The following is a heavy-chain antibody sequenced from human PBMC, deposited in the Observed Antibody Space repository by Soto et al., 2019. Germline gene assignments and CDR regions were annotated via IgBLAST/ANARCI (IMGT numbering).Heavy chain of an antibody. CDR3: ARESNPLTTAVARTDY. CDR2: IIPIFGTA. CDR1: GGTFSSYA. D-gene: IGHD4-17*01. J-gene: IGHJ4*02. V-gene: IGHV1-69*13. Sequence: SVKVSCKASGGTFSSYAISWVRQAPGQGLEWMGGIIPIFGTANYAQKFQGRVTITADESTSTAYMELSSLRSEDTAVYYCARESNPLTTAVARTDYWGQGTLVTVSS.